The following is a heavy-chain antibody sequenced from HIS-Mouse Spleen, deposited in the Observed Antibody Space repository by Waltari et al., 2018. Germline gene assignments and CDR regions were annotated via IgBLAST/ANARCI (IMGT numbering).Heavy chain of an antibody. V-gene: IGHV4-39*07. CDR1: GGSISRSRSY. CDR2: IYYSGST. J-gene: IGHJ2*01. CDR3: AREIPYSSSWYDWYFDL. D-gene: IGHD6-13*01. Sequence: QLQLQESGPGLVKPSETLSLTCTVPGGSISRSRSYWGWIRQPPGKGLEWIGSIYYSGSTYYNPSLKSRVTISLDTSKNQFSLKLSSVTAADTAVYYCAREIPYSSSWYDWYFDLWGRGTLVTVSS.